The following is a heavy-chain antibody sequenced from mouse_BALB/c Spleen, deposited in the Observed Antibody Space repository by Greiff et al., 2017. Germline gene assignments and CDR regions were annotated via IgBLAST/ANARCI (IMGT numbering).Heavy chain of an antibody. J-gene: IGHJ4*01. CDR2: IYPYNGGT. V-gene: IGHV1S29*02. CDR3: ARWVVATDYYAMDY. Sequence: VQLQQSGPELVKPGASVKISCKASGYTFTDYNMHWVKQSHGKSLEWIGYIYPYNGGTGYNQKFKSKATLTVDNSSSTAYMELRSLTSEDSAVYYCARWVVATDYYAMDYWGQGTSVTVSS. D-gene: IGHD1-1*01. CDR1: GYTFTDYN.